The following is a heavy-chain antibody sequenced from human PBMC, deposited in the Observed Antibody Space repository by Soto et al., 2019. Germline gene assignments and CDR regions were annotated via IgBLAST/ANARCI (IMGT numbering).Heavy chain of an antibody. CDR3: AGIYSGSPGGTLRY. D-gene: IGHD1-26*01. CDR2: SYYSGST. J-gene: IGHJ4*01. CDR1: GGSISSGGHY. V-gene: IGHV4-31*03. Sequence: QVQLQESGPGLVKPSQTLSLTCTVSGGSISSGGHYWSLIRQHPGKGLEWIGYSYYSGSTYYNPSLTRRVTISVDTSKNQSSLKLSSVTAADTAVYYCAGIYSGSPGGTLRYWGHGTLVTVSS.